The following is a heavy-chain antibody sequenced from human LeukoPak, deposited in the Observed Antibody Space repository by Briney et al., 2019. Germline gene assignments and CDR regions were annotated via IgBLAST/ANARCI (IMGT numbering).Heavy chain of an antibody. V-gene: IGHV3-15*01. D-gene: IGHD5-18*01. CDR2: IKRKIDGGTT. Sequence: GGSLRLSCAASGFTFTNAWMSWVRQAPGKGLEWVGRIKRKIDGGTTDYAAPVKGRFTISRDDLKNTLYLQMNSLKTEDTAVYYCTTNTAMVSSRMDFWGQGTTVTVSS. CDR1: GFTFTNAW. CDR3: TTNTAMVSSRMDF. J-gene: IGHJ6*02.